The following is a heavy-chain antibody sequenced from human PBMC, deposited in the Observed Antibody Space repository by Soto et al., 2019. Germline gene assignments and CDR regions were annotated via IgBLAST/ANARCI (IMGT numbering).Heavy chain of an antibody. CDR2: IYYSGST. CDR3: TRRRYFGGQPHGMDV. D-gene: IGHD3-9*01. J-gene: IGHJ6*02. Sequence: SETLSLTCTVSGASISSPHDYWGWIRQSPGRGLEWIGSIYYSGSTYYNPSLKSRISISVDTSKYQFSLKLTSVTAADTAVYYCTRRRYFGGQPHGMDVWGQGTTVTVSS. V-gene: IGHV4-39*01. CDR1: GASISSPHDY.